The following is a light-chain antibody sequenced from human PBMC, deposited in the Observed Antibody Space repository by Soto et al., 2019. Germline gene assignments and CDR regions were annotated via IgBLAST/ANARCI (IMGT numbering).Light chain of an antibody. Sequence: DIQMTQSPSSLSASVGDTVTITCRASQHITNDCAWYQQKAGRAPKCLILLASRLQTGVPSRFSASGSGTEFTLTFSGLQPEDFATYYCLHHNGYPPVFGQGTKVEIK. CDR1: QHITND. J-gene: IGKJ2*01. CDR3: LHHNGYPPV. V-gene: IGKV1-17*01. CDR2: LAS.